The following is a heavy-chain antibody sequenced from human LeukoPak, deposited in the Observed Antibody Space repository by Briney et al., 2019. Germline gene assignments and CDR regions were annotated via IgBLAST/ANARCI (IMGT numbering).Heavy chain of an antibody. CDR2: ISGTTTNT. J-gene: IGHJ6*02. CDR3: ANNWNVDV. Sequence: GGSLRLSCEASGFTSRTSAMNWVRQAPGRGLEWVSTISGTTTNTYYADSVKGRFTVSRDNSKNTLFLQMNSLRAEDTAVYYCANNWNVDVWGQGTTVTVSS. V-gene: IGHV3-23*01. CDR1: GFTSRTSA. D-gene: IGHD1-20*01.